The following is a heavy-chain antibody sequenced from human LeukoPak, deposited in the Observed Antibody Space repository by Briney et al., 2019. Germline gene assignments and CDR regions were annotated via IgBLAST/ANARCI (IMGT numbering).Heavy chain of an antibody. CDR1: GGSFSGYY. CDR3: ARGGITGTTDYFDY. V-gene: IGHV4-34*01. D-gene: IGHD1-7*01. CDR2: INHSGST. J-gene: IGHJ4*02. Sequence: SETLSLTCAVYGGSFSGYYWSWIRQPPGKGLEWIGEINHSGSTNYNPSLKSRVTISVDTSKNQFSLKLSSVTAADTAVYYCARGGITGTTDYFDYWGQGTLVTVSS.